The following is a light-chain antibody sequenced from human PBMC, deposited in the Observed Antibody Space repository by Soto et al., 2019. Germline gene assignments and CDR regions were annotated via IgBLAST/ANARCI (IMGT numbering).Light chain of an antibody. CDR3: QQYGGSPRT. CDR1: QSVSSN. Sequence: EIVMTQSPATLSVSPGERATLSCRASQSVSSNLAWYQQQPGQAPRLLIYGASTRATGIPARFSGSGSGTEFTLTISRLEPEDFAVYYCQQYGGSPRTFGQGTKVDIK. J-gene: IGKJ1*01. CDR2: GAS. V-gene: IGKV3-15*01.